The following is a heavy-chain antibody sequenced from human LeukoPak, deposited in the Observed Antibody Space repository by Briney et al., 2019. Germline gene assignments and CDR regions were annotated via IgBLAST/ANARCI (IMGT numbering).Heavy chain of an antibody. J-gene: IGHJ6*02. D-gene: IGHD5-12*01. CDR1: GGSISSYY. Sequence: SETLSLTCTVSGGSISSYYWSWIRQPPGKGLEWIGEINHSGSTNYNPSLKSRVTVSVDTSKNQFSLKLSSVTAADTAVYYCARGSKGYSGYDLYYYYGMDVWGQGTTVTVSS. CDR3: ARGSKGYSGYDLYYYYGMDV. CDR2: INHSGST. V-gene: IGHV4-34*01.